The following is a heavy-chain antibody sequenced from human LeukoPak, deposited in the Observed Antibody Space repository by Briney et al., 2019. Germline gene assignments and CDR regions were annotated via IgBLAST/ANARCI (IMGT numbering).Heavy chain of an antibody. CDR3: ARPPNIAAAGQD. CDR1: GFTFSTCP. CDR2: ISFSGDAT. Sequence: PGGSLRLSCAASGFTFSTCPLAWVRQAPGKGLEWVSTISFSGDATYYADSVKGRFTISRDNAKNSLYLQMNSLRVEDTGVYYCARPPNIAAAGQDWGQGTVVTVSS. J-gene: IGHJ4*02. D-gene: IGHD6-13*01. V-gene: IGHV3-23*01.